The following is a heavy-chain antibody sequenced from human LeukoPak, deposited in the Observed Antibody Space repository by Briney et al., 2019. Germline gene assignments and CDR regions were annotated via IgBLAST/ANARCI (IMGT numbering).Heavy chain of an antibody. V-gene: IGHV3-48*01. Sequence: GGSLRLSCAASGFTFSSYSMNWVRQAPGKGLEWVSYISSSSSTIYYADSVKGRFTISRDNAKNSLYLQMNSLRAEDTAVYYCARSVGMVQGGQFDYWGQGTLVTVSS. CDR1: GFTFSSYS. CDR2: ISSSSSTI. CDR3: ARSVGMVQGGQFDY. D-gene: IGHD3-10*01. J-gene: IGHJ4*02.